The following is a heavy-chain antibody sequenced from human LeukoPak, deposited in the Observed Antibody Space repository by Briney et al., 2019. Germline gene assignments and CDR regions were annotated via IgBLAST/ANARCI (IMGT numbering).Heavy chain of an antibody. CDR1: GGSISSYY. D-gene: IGHD4-17*01. CDR2: VNYSGST. CDR3: ARDLGRYGDYPPGNGMDV. V-gene: IGHV4-59*01. Sequence: SETLSLTCTVSGGSISSYYWSWIRHPPGKGLEWIGYVNYSGSTNYNPSLKSRVTISVDTSKNQFSLKLSSVTAADTAVYYCARDLGRYGDYPPGNGMDVWGQGTTVTVSS. J-gene: IGHJ6*02.